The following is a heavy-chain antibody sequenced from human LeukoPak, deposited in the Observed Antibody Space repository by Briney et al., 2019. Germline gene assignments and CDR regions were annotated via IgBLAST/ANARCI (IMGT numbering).Heavy chain of an antibody. CDR3: ARHRAGYHIDG. J-gene: IGHJ4*02. CDR2: IYHSGNT. Sequence: PSETLSLTCSVSGYSISSGYFWGWIRQPPGKGLEWIGSIYHSGNTYYNPSLKSRVTISVDTSKNQFSLKLSSVTAADTAVYYCARHRAGYHIDGWGQGTLVTVSS. CDR1: GYSISSGYF. D-gene: IGHD3-9*01. V-gene: IGHV4-38-2*02.